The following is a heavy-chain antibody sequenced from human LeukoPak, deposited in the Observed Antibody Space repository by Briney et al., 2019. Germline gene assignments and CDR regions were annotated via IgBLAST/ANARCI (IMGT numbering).Heavy chain of an antibody. CDR1: GYTFTSYA. D-gene: IGHD2-2*02. CDR3: ARDTKDCSSTSCYINWFDP. CDR2: INTNTGNP. Sequence: ASVKVSCKASGYTFTSYAMNWVRQAPGQGLEWTGWINTNTGNPTYAQGFTGRFVFSLDTSVSTAYLQISSLKAEDTAMYYCARDTKDCSSTSCYINWFDPWGQGTLVTVSS. V-gene: IGHV7-4-1*02. J-gene: IGHJ5*02.